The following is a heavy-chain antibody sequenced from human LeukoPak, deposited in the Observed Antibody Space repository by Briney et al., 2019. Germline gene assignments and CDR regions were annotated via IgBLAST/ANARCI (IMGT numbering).Heavy chain of an antibody. Sequence: PGRSLRLSCAASGFTFSSYGMHWVRQAPGKGLEWVAVISYDGSNKYYADSVKGRFTISRDNSKNTLYLQMNSLRAEDTAVYYCAPGFGELLANWFDPWGQGTLVTVSS. CDR1: GFTFSSYG. V-gene: IGHV3-30*03. CDR3: APGFGELLANWFDP. CDR2: ISYDGSNK. D-gene: IGHD3-10*01. J-gene: IGHJ5*02.